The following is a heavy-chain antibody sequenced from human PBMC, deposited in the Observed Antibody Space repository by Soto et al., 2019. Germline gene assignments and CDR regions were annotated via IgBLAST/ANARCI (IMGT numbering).Heavy chain of an antibody. D-gene: IGHD3-22*01. J-gene: IGHJ6*02. V-gene: IGHV3-53*01. CDR3: AREDYDSSGYYYDA. CDR2: IYSGGST. Sequence: GGSLRLSCAVSGFPFSTYGFHWVRQAPGKGLEWVSVIYSGGSTYYADSVKGRFTISRDNSKNTLYLQMNSLRAEDTAVYYCAREDYDSSGYYYDAWGQGTTVTVSS. CDR1: GFPFSTYG.